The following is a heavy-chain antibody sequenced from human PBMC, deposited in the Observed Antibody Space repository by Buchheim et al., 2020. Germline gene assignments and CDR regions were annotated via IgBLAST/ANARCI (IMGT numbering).Heavy chain of an antibody. CDR2: INHSGST. Sequence: QVQLQQWGAGLLKPSETLSLTCAVYGGSFSGYYWSWIRQPPGKGLEWIGEINHSGSTNYNPSLKSRVTISVDTSKNQFSLKLSSVTAADTAVYHCARGPPHYDILTGYYTGVLYWGQGTL. CDR1: GGSFSGYY. J-gene: IGHJ4*02. V-gene: IGHV4-34*01. CDR3: ARGPPHYDILTGYYTGVLY. D-gene: IGHD3-9*01.